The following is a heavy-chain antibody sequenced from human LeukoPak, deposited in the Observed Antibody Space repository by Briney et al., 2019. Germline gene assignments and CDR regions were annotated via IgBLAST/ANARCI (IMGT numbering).Heavy chain of an antibody. CDR1: AGPINRFY. V-gene: IGHV4-59*07. J-gene: IGHJ4*02. D-gene: IGHD1-26*01. CDR2: IHHSGST. CDR3: ATNTGSYFAWFDY. Sequence: SDTLSLTCTVSAGPINRFYWNWTRQSPGKGLEWIGYIHHSGSTKYNPALQSRVTMSMDTSKNQVSLKLSSVSAADSAVYSCATNTGSYFAWFDYWGQGTLVTVSS.